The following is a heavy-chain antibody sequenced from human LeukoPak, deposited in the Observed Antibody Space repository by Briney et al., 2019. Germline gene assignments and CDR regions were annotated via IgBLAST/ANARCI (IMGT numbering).Heavy chain of an antibody. CDR1: GFTFSSYS. D-gene: IGHD3-9*01. Sequence: GGSLRLSCAASGFTFSSYSMNWVRQAPGKRLEWVSYISRSGSSTYYADSAEGRFIISRDNAKNSLYLQMNGLRDEDTAVYYCANILPPRGLQKDYYYYYGMDVWGQGTTVTVSS. CDR2: ISRSGSST. CDR3: ANILPPRGLQKDYYYYYGMDV. V-gene: IGHV3-48*02. J-gene: IGHJ6*02.